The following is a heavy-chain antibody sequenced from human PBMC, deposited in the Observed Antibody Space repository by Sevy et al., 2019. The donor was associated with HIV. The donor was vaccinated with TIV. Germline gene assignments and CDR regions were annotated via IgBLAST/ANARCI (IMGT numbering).Heavy chain of an antibody. CDR2: IVVGSGNT. D-gene: IGHD3-10*01. CDR1: GFTFTSSA. J-gene: IGHJ4*02. V-gene: IGHV1-58*01. CDR3: ATGTVRGVYFDY. Sequence: ASVKVSCKASGFTFTSSAVQWVRQARGQRLEWIGWIVVGSGNTNYAQKFQERVTITRDMSTSTAYMELSSLRSEDTAVYYCATGTVRGVYFDYWGQGTLVTVSS.